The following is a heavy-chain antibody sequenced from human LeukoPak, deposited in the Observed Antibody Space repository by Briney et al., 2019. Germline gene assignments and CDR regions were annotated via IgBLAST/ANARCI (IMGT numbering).Heavy chain of an antibody. V-gene: IGHV3-48*04. CDR2: ISSSGSTI. J-gene: IGHJ4*02. CDR3: ARGQHSSSWTLDY. Sequence: GGSLRLSCAASGFTFSSYAMSWVRQALGKGLEWVSYISSSGSTIYYADSVKGRFTISRDNAKNSLYLQMNSLRAEDTAVYYCARGQHSSSWTLDYWGQGTLVTVSS. D-gene: IGHD6-13*01. CDR1: GFTFSSYA.